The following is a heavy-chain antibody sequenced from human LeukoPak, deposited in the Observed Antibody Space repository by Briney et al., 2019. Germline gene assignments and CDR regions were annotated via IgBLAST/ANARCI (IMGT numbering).Heavy chain of an antibody. CDR1: GFTFSDYY. D-gene: IGHD4-17*01. CDR2: ISPMCSTE. Sequence: PGGSLRLSCAASGFTFSDYYMSWIRQAPGKGLEWVSYISPMCSTEYYAHSVRGRFTISRDNAKNSLYLQTNNLRAEDTAVYYCARVPRTVKYTDKWGQGTLVTVSS. V-gene: IGHV3-11*01. CDR3: ARVPRTVKYTDK. J-gene: IGHJ4*02.